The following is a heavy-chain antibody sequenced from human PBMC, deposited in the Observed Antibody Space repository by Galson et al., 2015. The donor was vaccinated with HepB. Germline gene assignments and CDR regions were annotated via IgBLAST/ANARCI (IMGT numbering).Heavy chain of an antibody. CDR1: GFSLTTSAMS. Sequence: PALVKPTQTLTLTCTFSGFSLTTSAMSVSWIRQPPGKALEWLGIIDWADNKYYNPSLKSRLTFSKGSSKNQVVLTLTSMDPVDTAVYYCARHGGPMHYSDYWGQGALVTVSS. D-gene: IGHD3-3*01. V-gene: IGHV2-70*02. CDR2: IDWADNK. J-gene: IGHJ4*02. CDR3: ARHGGPMHYSDY.